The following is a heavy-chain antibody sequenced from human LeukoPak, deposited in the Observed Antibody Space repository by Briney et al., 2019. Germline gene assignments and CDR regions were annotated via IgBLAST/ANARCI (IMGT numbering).Heavy chain of an antibody. D-gene: IGHD6-6*01. Sequence: GASVKVSCKASGYTFTGYYIHWVRQAPGQGLEWMGWINPNSGGTNYAQKFQGRVTMTRDTSIRTMYMELSRLRSDDTAVYYCVGHSSSSEGWFDPWGQGTLVTVSS. CDR2: INPNSGGT. V-gene: IGHV1-2*02. CDR3: VGHSSSSEGWFDP. J-gene: IGHJ5*02. CDR1: GYTFTGYY.